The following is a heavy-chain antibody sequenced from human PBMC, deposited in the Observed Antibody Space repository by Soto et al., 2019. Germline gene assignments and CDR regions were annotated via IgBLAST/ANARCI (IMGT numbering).Heavy chain of an antibody. CDR3: ARSPSRSEPTYYYEAMDV. Sequence: GGSLRLSCAASGFIFSSYGMHWVRQAPGKGLEWVAVIWYDGSIKYYADSVKGRFTISRDNSKKTVYLQMNSLRAEDTAVYYCARSPSRSEPTYYYEAMDVWGQGTTVTVSS. V-gene: IGHV3-33*01. CDR2: IWYDGSIK. J-gene: IGHJ6*02. D-gene: IGHD1-26*01. CDR1: GFIFSSYG.